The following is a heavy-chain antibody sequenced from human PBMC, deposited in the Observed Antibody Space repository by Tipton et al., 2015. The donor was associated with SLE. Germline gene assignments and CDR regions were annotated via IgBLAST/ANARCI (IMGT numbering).Heavy chain of an antibody. J-gene: IGHJ4*02. CDR2: IFFNGNT. V-gene: IGHV4-39*07. CDR1: GTSVSTSRYY. D-gene: IGHD3-10*01. CDR3: ARVGDYYNSGSRVFDH. Sequence: TLSLTCSVSGTSVSTSRYYWGWIRQPPGQGLEWIGNIFFNGNTYYTPSLKSRSTISIDMSRNQFSLRLTSVTAADTAVYFCARVGDYYNSGSRVFDHWGQGILVTVSS.